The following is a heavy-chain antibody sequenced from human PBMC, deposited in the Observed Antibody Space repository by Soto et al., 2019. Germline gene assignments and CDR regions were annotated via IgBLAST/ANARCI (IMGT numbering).Heavy chain of an antibody. V-gene: IGHV3-15*07. D-gene: IGHD3-22*01. CDR3: TTFGYYYDSSGHPSAPQHYFDY. J-gene: IGHJ4*02. Sequence: GGSLRLSCAASGFTFSNAWMNWVRQAPGKGLEWVGRIKSKTDGGTTDYVAPVKGRFTISRDDSKNTLYLQMNSLKTEDTAVYYCTTFGYYYDSSGHPSAPQHYFDYWGQGTLVTVSS. CDR2: IKSKTDGGTT. CDR1: GFTFSNAW.